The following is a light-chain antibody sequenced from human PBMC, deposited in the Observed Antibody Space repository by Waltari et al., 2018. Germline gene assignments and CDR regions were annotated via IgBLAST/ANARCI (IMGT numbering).Light chain of an antibody. V-gene: IGLV2-14*03. CDR3: SSYTLTSTLV. Sequence: QSALTQPASVSGSPGQSITISCTGTSSDVGYSDHVSWYQQYPGRAPKAVIFDVNSRPSESSNRFPGSKSGNTASLTTSGLQADDEADYYCSSYTLTSTLVFGGGTKLTVL. J-gene: IGLJ3*02. CDR2: DVN. CDR1: SSDVGYSDH.